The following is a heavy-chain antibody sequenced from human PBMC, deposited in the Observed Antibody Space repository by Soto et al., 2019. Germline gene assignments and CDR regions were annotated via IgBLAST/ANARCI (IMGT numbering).Heavy chain of an antibody. CDR3: AKDLVYSYDILTGYSDYYYYGMDV. J-gene: IGHJ6*02. V-gene: IGHV3-30*18. CDR1: GFTFSSYG. Sequence: PGGSLRLSCAASGFTFSSYGMHWVRQAPGKGLEWVAVISYDGSNKYYADSVKGRFTISRDNSKNTLYLQMNSLRAEDTAVYYCAKDLVYSYDILTGYSDYYYYGMDVWGQGTTVTVSS. D-gene: IGHD3-9*01. CDR2: ISYDGSNK.